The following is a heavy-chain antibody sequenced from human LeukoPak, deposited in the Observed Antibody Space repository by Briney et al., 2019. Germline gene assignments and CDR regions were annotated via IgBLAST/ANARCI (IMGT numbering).Heavy chain of an antibody. CDR3: ASSYGGKGY. D-gene: IGHD4-23*01. CDR2: IYHSGST. J-gene: IGHJ4*02. V-gene: IGHV4-38-2*01. Sequence: PSETLSLTCAVYGGSFSGYYWGWIRQPPGKGLEWIGSIYHSGSTSYNSSLKSRVTILVDTSKNQISLRLSSVTAADTAVYYCASSYGGKGYWGQGTLVTVSS. CDR1: GGSFSGYY.